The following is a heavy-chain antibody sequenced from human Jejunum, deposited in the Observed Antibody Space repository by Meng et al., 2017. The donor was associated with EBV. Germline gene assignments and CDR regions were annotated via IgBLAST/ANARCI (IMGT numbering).Heavy chain of an antibody. Sequence: VTLAQRAAPMSKPASTLSLTCEVSGWSFVGYFWTWIRHCPGKGLQWIGEINQVGSTNYNPSLKSRVTISVDTSNIQFSLKVTSVTAADTAVYYCARSGAIIGVQGAPDYWGQGTLVTVSS. J-gene: IGHJ4*02. D-gene: IGHD3-3*01. V-gene: IGHV4-34*01. CDR2: INQVGST. CDR3: ARSGAIIGVQGAPDY. CDR1: GWSFVGYF.